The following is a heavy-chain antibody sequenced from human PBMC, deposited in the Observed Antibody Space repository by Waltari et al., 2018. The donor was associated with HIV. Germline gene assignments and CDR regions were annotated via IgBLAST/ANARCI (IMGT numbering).Heavy chain of an antibody. Sequence: EVQLVESGGGLVQPGGSLRLSCAASGFTFSNYTMNWVRQDPGKGLEGVSYSSRSSSSIFYADSVKGRFTISRDNAKNSLYLQMNSLRVEDTAVYYCARDINGGWGYWGQGTLVTVAS. CDR3: ARDINGGWGY. CDR1: GFTFSNYT. CDR2: SSRSSSSI. V-gene: IGHV3-48*01. J-gene: IGHJ4*02. D-gene: IGHD7-27*01.